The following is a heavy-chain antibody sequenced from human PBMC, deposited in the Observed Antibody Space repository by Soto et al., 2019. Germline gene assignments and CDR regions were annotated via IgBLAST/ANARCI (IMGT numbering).Heavy chain of an antibody. CDR2: ISGSGGST. CDR1: GFTFSSYA. D-gene: IGHD3-3*01. J-gene: IGHJ4*02. V-gene: IGHV3-23*01. Sequence: EVQLLESGGGLVQPGGSLRLSCAASGFTFSSYAMSWVRQAPGKGLEWVSAISGSGGSTYYADSVKGRFTISRDNSKNTLYLQMNSLRAEDTAVYYCTKARRDDFWSGDYWGQGTLVTVSS. CDR3: TKARRDDFWSGDY.